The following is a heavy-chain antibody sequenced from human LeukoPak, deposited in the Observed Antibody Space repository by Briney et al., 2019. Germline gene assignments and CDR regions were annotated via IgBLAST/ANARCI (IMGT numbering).Heavy chain of an antibody. J-gene: IGHJ4*02. Sequence: GGSLRLSCAASGFTFSSYGMHWVRQAPGKGLEWVAVIWYDGSTKYYADSVKGRFNISRDNSKNTLYLQMNSLRAEDTAVYYCASQGYCSGGSCYGGGIYYWGQGTLVTVSS. V-gene: IGHV3-33*01. D-gene: IGHD2-15*01. CDR2: IWYDGSTK. CDR3: ASQGYCSGGSCYGGGIYY. CDR1: GFTFSSYG.